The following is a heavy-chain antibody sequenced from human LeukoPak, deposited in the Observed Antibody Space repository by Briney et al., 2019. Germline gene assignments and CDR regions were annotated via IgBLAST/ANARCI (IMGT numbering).Heavy chain of an antibody. D-gene: IGHD6-19*01. J-gene: IGHJ6*02. CDR2: IYPGDSDT. Sequence: GESLKISCKGSGYSFTTYWIAWVRQMPGKGLEWMGIIYPGDSDTRYSPSFQGQVTISADKSINTAYLQWSSLRASDTAMYYCARHSEQWHYCGMDVWGQGTTVTVSS. CDR1: GYSFTTYW. CDR3: ARHSEQWHYCGMDV. V-gene: IGHV5-51*01.